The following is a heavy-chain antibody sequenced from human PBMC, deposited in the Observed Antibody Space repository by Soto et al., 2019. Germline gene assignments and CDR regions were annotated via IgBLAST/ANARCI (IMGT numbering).Heavy chain of an antibody. CDR3: AHRDVILGWFGGIDWFDP. CDR2: IFWDDDK. J-gene: IGHJ5*02. CDR1: GFSLSTRGVG. D-gene: IGHD3-10*01. V-gene: IGHV2-5*02. Sequence: SGPTLVNPTQTLTLTCTFSGFSLSTRGVGVGWIRQPPGKALEWLALIFWDDDKRYSPSLKSRLTITKDTSKNQVVLRTTNMAPVDTATYYCAHRDVILGWFGGIDWFDPWGQGTRVTVSS.